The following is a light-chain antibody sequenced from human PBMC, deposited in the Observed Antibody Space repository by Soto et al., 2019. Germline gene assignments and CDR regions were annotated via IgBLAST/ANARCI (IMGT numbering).Light chain of an antibody. CDR3: GQFVSSPPRT. V-gene: IGKV3-20*01. Sequence: EIVLTQSPGTLSLSPGEKATLSCRASQSVGDTFLSWYQQKPGLAPRLLIYGVSNRATGIPDRFSGSGSGTDFNLTIRRLEPEDFALYYCGQFVSSPPRTFGQGTKVEIK. CDR1: QSVGDTF. CDR2: GVS. J-gene: IGKJ1*01.